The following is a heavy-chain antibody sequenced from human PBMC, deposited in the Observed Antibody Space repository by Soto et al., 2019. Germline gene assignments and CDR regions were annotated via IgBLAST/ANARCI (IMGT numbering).Heavy chain of an antibody. J-gene: IGHJ6*02. V-gene: IGHV1-3*01. Sequence: GTSVKLSSKASGYAFTSCARHWVHQAPGQRLEWMGWINAGNGNTKYSQKFQGRVTITRDTSASTAYMELSSLRSEDTAVYYCARDPSYYGMDVWGQGTTVTVSS. CDR3: ARDPSYYGMDV. CDR2: INAGNGNT. CDR1: GYAFTSCA.